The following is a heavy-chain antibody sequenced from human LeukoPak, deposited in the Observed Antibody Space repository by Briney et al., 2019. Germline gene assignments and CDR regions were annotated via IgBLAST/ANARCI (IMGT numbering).Heavy chain of an antibody. J-gene: IGHJ3*02. D-gene: IGHD6-13*01. Sequence: GGSLRLSCAASGFTFSNYAFHWVRQAPGKGLEYVSAINDNGDTTYYADSMKGRFTISRDISKNTLFLQMGSLRTEDMAVYYCARGHRSSWFDAFDIWGQGIMVTVSS. CDR3: ARGHRSSWFDAFDI. V-gene: IGHV3-64*02. CDR1: GFTFSNYA. CDR2: INDNGDTT.